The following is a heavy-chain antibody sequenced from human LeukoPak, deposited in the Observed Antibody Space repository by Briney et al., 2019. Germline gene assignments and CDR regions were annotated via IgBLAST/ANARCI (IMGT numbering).Heavy chain of an antibody. V-gene: IGHV4-59*01. CDR1: GGSISSYY. CDR3: ASTDYYDSSGYYYGMDV. D-gene: IGHD3-22*01. Sequence: RPSETLSLTCTVSGGSISSYYWSWIRQPPGKGLEWIGYIYYSGSTNYNPSLKSRVTISVDTSKNQFSLKLSSVTAADTAVYYCASTDYYDSSGYYYGMDVWGQGTTVTVSS. J-gene: IGHJ6*02. CDR2: IYYSGST.